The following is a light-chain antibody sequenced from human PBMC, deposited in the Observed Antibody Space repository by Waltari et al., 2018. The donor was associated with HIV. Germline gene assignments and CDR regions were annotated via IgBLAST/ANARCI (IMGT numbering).Light chain of an antibody. CDR2: WAS. CDR3: QQFYSSPLT. Sequence: CKSSQSLLYTSNNKNCLAWYQQKPGQPPKLLIYWASTRESGVPDRFSGSESETDFTLTISGLQAEDVAVYYCQQFYSSPLTFGQGTSLEIK. J-gene: IGKJ2*01. V-gene: IGKV4-1*01. CDR1: QSLLYTSNNKNC.